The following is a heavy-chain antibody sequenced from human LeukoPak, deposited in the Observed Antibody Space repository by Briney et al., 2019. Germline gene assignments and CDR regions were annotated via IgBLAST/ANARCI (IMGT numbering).Heavy chain of an antibody. CDR1: GYTFTNYG. CDR2: ISAYNGNT. CDR3: ARNSSGWYDPNYFDY. V-gene: IGHV1-18*01. D-gene: IGHD6-19*01. Sequence: GGVKVSFRGSGYTFTNYGISWLRQAPGQGLEWMGWISAYNGNTNYAQNLQGRVTMTTDTSTSTAYMELRILRSDDTAVYYCARNSSGWYDPNYFDYWGQGTLVTVSS. J-gene: IGHJ4*02.